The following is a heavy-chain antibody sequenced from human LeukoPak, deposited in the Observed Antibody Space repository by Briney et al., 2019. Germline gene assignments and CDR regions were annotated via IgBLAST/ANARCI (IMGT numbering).Heavy chain of an antibody. CDR2: INPNSGGT. D-gene: IGHD3-10*01. V-gene: IGHV1-2*06. CDR1: GYTFTGYY. CDR3: ARDVSGDNWFDP. J-gene: IGHJ5*02. Sequence: GASVKVSCKXSGYTFTGYYMHWVRQAPGQGLEWMGRINPNSGGTNYAQKFQGRVTMTRDTSISTAYMELSRLRSDDTAVYYCARDVSGDNWFDPWGQGTLVTVSS.